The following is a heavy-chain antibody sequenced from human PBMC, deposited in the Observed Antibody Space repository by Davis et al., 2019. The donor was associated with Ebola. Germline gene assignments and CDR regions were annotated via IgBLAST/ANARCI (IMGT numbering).Heavy chain of an antibody. CDR1: GYTFTSYG. V-gene: IGHV1-18*01. Sequence: ASVKVSCKASGYTFTSYGISWVRQAPGQGLEWMGWISAYNGNTNYAQKLQGRVTMTTDTSTSTAYMELRSLRSDDTAVYYCARECSSIGTVWFDPWGQGTLVTVSS. CDR3: ARECSSIGTVWFDP. D-gene: IGHD2-2*01. J-gene: IGHJ5*02. CDR2: ISAYNGNT.